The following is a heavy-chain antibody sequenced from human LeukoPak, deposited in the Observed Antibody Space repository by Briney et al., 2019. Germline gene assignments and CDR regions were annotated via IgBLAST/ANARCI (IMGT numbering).Heavy chain of an antibody. CDR3: ARDLEDNYSNYGY. D-gene: IGHD4-11*01. Sequence: ASVKVSCKXSGYSFTGHYMHWVRQAPRQGLEWMGWINPNSGGTNYAQKFQGRVTMTRDTSISTAYMELSRLRSDDTAVYYCARDLEDNYSNYGYWGQGTLVTVSS. J-gene: IGHJ4*02. CDR2: INPNSGGT. V-gene: IGHV1-2*02. CDR1: GYSFTGHY.